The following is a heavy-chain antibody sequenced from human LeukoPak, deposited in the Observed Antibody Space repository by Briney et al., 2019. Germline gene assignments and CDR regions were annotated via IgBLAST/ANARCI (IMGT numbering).Heavy chain of an antibody. CDR1: GFTFTSYA. D-gene: IGHD6-19*01. CDR2: ISPSGGST. Sequence: PGGSLRLSCAASGFTFTSYAMSWVRQAPGKGVEWGSAISPSGGSTYYPDSVKGRFTISRDNSKNTLYLQVNSLRAEDTAVYFCAKEPTSRGSGRGYFDLWGRGTLVTVPS. CDR3: AKEPTSRGSGRGYFDL. V-gene: IGHV3-23*01. J-gene: IGHJ2*01.